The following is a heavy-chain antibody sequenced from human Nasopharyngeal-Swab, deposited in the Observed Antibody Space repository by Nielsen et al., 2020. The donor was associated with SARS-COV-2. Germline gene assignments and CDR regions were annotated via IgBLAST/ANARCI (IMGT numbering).Heavy chain of an antibody. J-gene: IGHJ5*02. CDR1: GGSIRSYSYY. D-gene: IGHD3-3*01. CDR3: ARGVPITLVGVVSSGGNQFDP. CDR2: IYYSGST. Sequence: SETLSLTCTVSGGSIRSYSYYWSWIRQPPGKGLEWIGYIYYSGSTNYNPSLKSRVTISVDKSKNQFSLKLSSVTAADTAVYYCARGVPITLVGVVSSGGNQFDPWGQGTLVTVSS. V-gene: IGHV4-61*05.